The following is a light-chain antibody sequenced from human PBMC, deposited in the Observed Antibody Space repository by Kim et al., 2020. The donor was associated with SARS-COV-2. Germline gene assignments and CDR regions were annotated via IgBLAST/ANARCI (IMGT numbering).Light chain of an antibody. CDR3: SSYTSSSNRV. J-gene: IGLJ3*02. CDR1: SSDVGGYND. V-gene: IGLV2-14*03. Sequence: GQSITISSTGTSSDVGGYNDGSWYQQHPGKAPKLMMYDVSHRPSGVSNRFSGAKSGNTASLTISGLQAEDEADYYCSSYTSSSNRVFGGGTQLTVL. CDR2: DVS.